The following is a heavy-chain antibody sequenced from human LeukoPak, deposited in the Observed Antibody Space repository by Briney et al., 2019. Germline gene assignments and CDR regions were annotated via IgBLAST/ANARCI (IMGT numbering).Heavy chain of an antibody. J-gene: IGHJ4*02. CDR1: GYSFTSYW. D-gene: IGHD5-18*01. CDR3: ARMIQLWSNYFDY. CDR2: IYPGDSDT. V-gene: IGHV5-51*01. Sequence: GESLKISCKGSGYSFTSYWIGWVRPMPGKGLEWVGIIYPGDSDTRYSPSFQGQVTISADKSISTAYLQWSSLKASDTAMYYCARMIQLWSNYFDYWGQGTLVTVSS.